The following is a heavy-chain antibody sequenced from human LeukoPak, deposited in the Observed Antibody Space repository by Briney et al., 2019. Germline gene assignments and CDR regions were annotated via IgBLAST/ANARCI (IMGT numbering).Heavy chain of an antibody. CDR1: GFTFSSYA. D-gene: IGHD1-26*01. V-gene: IGHV3-64*01. CDR2: ISSNGGST. CDR3: ARDVSPRRGIVGATVGY. Sequence: GGSLRLSCAASGFTFSSYAMHWVRQAPGKGLEYVSAISSNGGSTYYANSVKGRFTISRDNSKNTLYLQMGSLRAEDMAVYYCARDVSPRRGIVGATVGYWGQGTLVTVSS. J-gene: IGHJ4*02.